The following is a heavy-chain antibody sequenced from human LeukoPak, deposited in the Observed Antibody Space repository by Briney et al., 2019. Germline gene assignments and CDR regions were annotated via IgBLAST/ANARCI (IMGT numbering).Heavy chain of an antibody. CDR1: GFTFSSSL. Sequence: GGSLRLSCAASGFTFSSSLMTWVRQAPGMGLEWVASVNQDGGEKNYVDSVKGRFTISRDNAKNSLYLQMNSLRTEDTAVYYCASGRVTAVYWGQGTLVTVSS. CDR3: ASGRVTAVY. D-gene: IGHD2-21*02. V-gene: IGHV3-7*03. CDR2: VNQDGGEK. J-gene: IGHJ4*02.